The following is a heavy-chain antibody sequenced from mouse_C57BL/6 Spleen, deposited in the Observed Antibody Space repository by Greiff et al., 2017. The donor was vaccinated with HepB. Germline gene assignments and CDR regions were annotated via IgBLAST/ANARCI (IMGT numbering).Heavy chain of an antibody. V-gene: IGHV1-69*01. Sequence: QVQLKQPGAELVMPGASVKLSCKASGYTFTSYWMHWVKQRPGQGLEWIGEIDPSDSYTNYNQKFKGKSTLTVDKSSSTAYMQLSSLTSEDSAVYDCARGGGRFFDYWGQGTTLTVSS. CDR1: GYTFTSYW. J-gene: IGHJ2*01. CDR2: IDPSDSYT. D-gene: IGHD1-1*01. CDR3: ARGGGRFFDY.